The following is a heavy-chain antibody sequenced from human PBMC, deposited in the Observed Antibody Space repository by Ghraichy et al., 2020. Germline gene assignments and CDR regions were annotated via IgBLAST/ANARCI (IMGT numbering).Heavy chain of an antibody. CDR2: VKSETDDGTI. J-gene: IGHJ6*02. V-gene: IGHV3-15*07. Sequence: GGSLRLSCAASGFTFRDAWMNWVRQAPGKGLEWVGRVKSETDDGTIDYAAPVKDRFTISRDDSKNTLYLQMNSLKIEDTGVYYCSTSGSYSYYFYSMDVWGQGTTVTVSS. CDR1: GFTFRDAW. D-gene: IGHD1-26*01. CDR3: STSGSYSYYFYSMDV.